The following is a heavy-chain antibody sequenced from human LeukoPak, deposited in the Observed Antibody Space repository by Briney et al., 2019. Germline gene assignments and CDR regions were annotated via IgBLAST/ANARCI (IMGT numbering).Heavy chain of an antibody. Sequence: GGSLRLSCAASGFTFSSYAMSWVRQAPGKGLEWVSAISGSGGSTYYADSVKGRFTISRDNSKYTLYLQMNSLRAEDTAVYYCATRADDYGDADFDYWGQGTLVTVSS. J-gene: IGHJ4*02. D-gene: IGHD4-17*01. CDR1: GFTFSSYA. V-gene: IGHV3-23*01. CDR2: ISGSGGST. CDR3: ATRADDYGDADFDY.